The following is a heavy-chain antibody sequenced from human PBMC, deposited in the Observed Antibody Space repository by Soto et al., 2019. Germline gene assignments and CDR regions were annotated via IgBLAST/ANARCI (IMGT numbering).Heavy chain of an antibody. J-gene: IGHJ3*02. CDR1: GFTFSNYG. CDR2: MSFDGSND. CDR3: TKDAAVAFDI. D-gene: IGHD2-15*01. V-gene: IGHV3-30*18. Sequence: QVHLVESGGGVVQPGRSLRLSCAASGFTFSNYGMHLVRQAPGKGLEWLAVMSFDGSNDYYADSVQGRFTISRDNSKNTLDRQMNSLRTEDTAVYPSTKDAAVAFDIWGQGTMVPVSS.